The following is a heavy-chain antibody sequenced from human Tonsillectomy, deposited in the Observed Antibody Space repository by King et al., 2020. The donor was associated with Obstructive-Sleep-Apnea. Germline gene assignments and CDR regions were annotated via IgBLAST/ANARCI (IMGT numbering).Heavy chain of an antibody. Sequence: VQLQESGPGLVKPSETLSLTCTVSGGSISSYYWSWIRQPPGKGLEWIGYIYYSGSTNYNPSLKSRDTIPVDTSKNHFSLKASSLTAADTAVYYCARRAYSSSWYKAIHAFDIWGQGTMVTVSS. CDR1: GGSISSYY. CDR3: ARRAYSSSWYKAIHAFDI. J-gene: IGHJ3*02. CDR2: IYYSGST. D-gene: IGHD6-13*01. V-gene: IGHV4-59*08.